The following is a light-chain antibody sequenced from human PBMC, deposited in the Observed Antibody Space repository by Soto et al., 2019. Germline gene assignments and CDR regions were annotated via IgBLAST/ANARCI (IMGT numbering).Light chain of an antibody. CDR2: DAS. J-gene: IGKJ1*01. Sequence: ILMTPSPATLSVSPGESAPLSCRASQSVSNNFAWYQQKPGQAPRLLIYDASTRATGIPARFSGSGSGTEFTLTISGLQSVDFAVYYCQQYNNWPPWTFGQGTKVEIK. CDR3: QQYNNWPPWT. V-gene: IGKV3-15*01. CDR1: QSVSNN.